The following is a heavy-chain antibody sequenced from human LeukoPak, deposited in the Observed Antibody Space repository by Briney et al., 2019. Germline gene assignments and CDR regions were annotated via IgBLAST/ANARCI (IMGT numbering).Heavy chain of an antibody. Sequence: PGGSLRLSCAASGFTFSSYEMNWVRQAPGKGLEWVSYISSSGSTIYYADSVKGRFTISRDNAKNSLYLQMNSLRAEDTAVYYCARDGRQDYDSSGPSASPDAFDIWGQGTMVTVSS. J-gene: IGHJ3*02. CDR3: ARDGRQDYDSSGPSASPDAFDI. CDR1: GFTFSSYE. CDR2: ISSSGSTI. D-gene: IGHD3-22*01. V-gene: IGHV3-48*03.